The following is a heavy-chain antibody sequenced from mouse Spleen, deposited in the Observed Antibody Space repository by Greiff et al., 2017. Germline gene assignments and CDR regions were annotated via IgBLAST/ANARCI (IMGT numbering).Heavy chain of an antibody. J-gene: IGHJ3*01. CDR3: ARQDYYYGSSPFAY. V-gene: IGHV5-9*04. CDR2: ISSGGGNT. CDR1: GFTFSSYA. D-gene: IGHD1-1*01. Sequence: EVKLMESGGGLVKLGGSLKLSCAASGFTFSSYAMSWVRQTPEKRLEWVATISSGGGNTYYPDSVKGRFTISRDNAKNTLYLQMSSLKSEDTAMYYCARQDYYYGSSPFAYWGQGTLVTVSA.